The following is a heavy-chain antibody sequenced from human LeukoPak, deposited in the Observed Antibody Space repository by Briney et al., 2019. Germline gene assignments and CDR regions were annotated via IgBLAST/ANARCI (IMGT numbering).Heavy chain of an antibody. D-gene: IGHD6-19*01. J-gene: IGHJ5*02. V-gene: IGHV4-59*08. Sequence: SETLSLTCTASGDSLISHYWRWIREPPGKGLEWIGYIYGSGSTHYDPSLRSRVTISEDTSKNQFSLKLTSVTAADTAVYYCARNVGWYTHDTWGQGTLVTVSS. CDR1: GDSLISHY. CDR3: ARNVGWYTHDT. CDR2: IYGSGST.